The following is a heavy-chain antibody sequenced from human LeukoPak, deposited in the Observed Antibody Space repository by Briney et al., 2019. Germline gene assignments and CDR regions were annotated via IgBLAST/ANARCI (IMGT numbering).Heavy chain of an antibody. V-gene: IGHV3-7*01. CDR3: ARVRTEWYIDL. Sequence: PGGSLRLSCAGSGFIFNSHWMTWVRQAPGTGLEWVANIRQDGNEKFYGESVRGRFTLSRDNAKNSPYLQLNSRRPEDTAIYYSARVRTEWYIDLWGRGTLGTVS. CDR2: IRQDGNEK. J-gene: IGHJ2*01. D-gene: IGHD2-8*02. CDR1: GFIFNSHW.